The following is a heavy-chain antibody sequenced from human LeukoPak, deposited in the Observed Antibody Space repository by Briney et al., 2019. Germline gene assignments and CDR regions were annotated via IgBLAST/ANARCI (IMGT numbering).Heavy chain of an antibody. D-gene: IGHD1-26*01. J-gene: IGHJ4*02. CDR1: GESFSGFY. Sequence: PSETLSLTCAVYGESFSGFYWSWVRQTSGKGLEWIGEINYSGGTNYNPSLKSRVSMSVDTSKNQFSLRLSSVTAADTAMYYCARGYRVVGATRPLYYFDYWGQGTLVTVSS. CDR3: ARGYRVVGATRPLYYFDY. CDR2: INYSGGT. V-gene: IGHV4-34*01.